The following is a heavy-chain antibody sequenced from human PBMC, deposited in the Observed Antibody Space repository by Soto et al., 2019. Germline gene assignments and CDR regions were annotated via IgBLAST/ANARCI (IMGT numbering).Heavy chain of an antibody. J-gene: IGHJ6*02. D-gene: IGHD2-21*01. Sequence: VQLEQSETEVRKPGSSGKLSCKTSGDSFNDYAISWVRQAPGQGLEWMGGIIPILNLVRYAEKFQGRVTISATDSTGTAYLEVTRLRSEYTATYSCATAPESIRGGRVDVWGLGST. V-gene: IGHV1-69*01. CDR2: IIPILNLV. CDR1: GDSFNDYA. CDR3: ATAPESIRGGRVDV.